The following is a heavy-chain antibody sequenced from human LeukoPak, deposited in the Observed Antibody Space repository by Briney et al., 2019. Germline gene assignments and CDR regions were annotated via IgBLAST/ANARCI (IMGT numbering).Heavy chain of an antibody. D-gene: IGHD5-12*01. CDR2: IYYSGST. CDR3: ARGYSGYDYDY. Sequence: SETLSLTCTVSGGSISSYYWSWIRQPPGKGLEWIGYIYYSGSTNYNPSLKSRVTISVDTSKNQFSLKLSSVTAADTAVYYCARGYSGYDYDYWGQGTLVTVSS. J-gene: IGHJ4*02. V-gene: IGHV4-59*01. CDR1: GGSISSYY.